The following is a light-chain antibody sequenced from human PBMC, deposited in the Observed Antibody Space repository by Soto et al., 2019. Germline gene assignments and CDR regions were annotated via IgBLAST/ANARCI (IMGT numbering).Light chain of an antibody. CDR3: QQHISLPLT. CDR2: GAS. CDR1: QSVRSSH. V-gene: IGKV3-20*01. J-gene: IGKJ4*01. Sequence: EIVLRQSPGTLSLSPGERATLSCRASQSVRSSHLAWYQQKPGQAPRLLIYGASSRATGIPDRFSGSGSGTDFTLTISNLEPEDFAVYYCQQHISLPLTFGGGTKVDIK.